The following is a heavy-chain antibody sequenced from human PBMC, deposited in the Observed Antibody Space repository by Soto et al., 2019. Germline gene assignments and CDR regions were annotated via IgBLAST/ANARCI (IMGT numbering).Heavy chain of an antibody. Sequence: PGGSLRLSCAASEFTFSDYYMSWIRQAPGKGLEWISFISTRSSTIYYADSVKGRFTISRDNAKNSLFLQMNNLRAEDTAVYYCATDSGYSSASAYYFDYWGQGTLVTVSS. D-gene: IGHD5-12*01. J-gene: IGHJ4*02. V-gene: IGHV3-11*01. CDR3: ATDSGYSSASAYYFDY. CDR2: ISTRSSTI. CDR1: EFTFSDYY.